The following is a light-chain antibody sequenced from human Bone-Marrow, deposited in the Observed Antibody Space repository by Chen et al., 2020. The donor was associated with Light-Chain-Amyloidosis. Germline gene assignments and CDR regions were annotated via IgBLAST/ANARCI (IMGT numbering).Light chain of an antibody. CDR1: SGSIATNY. CDR2: EDD. V-gene: IGLV6-57*01. Sequence: NFILTKPHSVAESPGKTVTFSCTRSSGSIATNYVQWYQQRPGSSPTTVIYEDDQRPSGVPDRFSGSIDRSSNSASLTISGLKTEDEADYYCQSYQGSSQGVFGGGTKLTVL. J-gene: IGLJ3*02. CDR3: QSYQGSSQGV.